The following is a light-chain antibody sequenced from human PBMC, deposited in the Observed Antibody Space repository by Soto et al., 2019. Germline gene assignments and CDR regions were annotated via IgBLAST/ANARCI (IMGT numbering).Light chain of an antibody. J-gene: IGKJ1*01. CDR2: GAS. Sequence: EFVLTQSPGTLSLSPGERATLSCRAIQSVSSSYLAWYQQKPGQAPRLLIYGASSRATGIPDRFSGSGSGTDFTLTISRLEPEDFAVYYCQQYGSSPPRTFGQGTKV. V-gene: IGKV3-20*01. CDR3: QQYGSSPPRT. CDR1: QSVSSSY.